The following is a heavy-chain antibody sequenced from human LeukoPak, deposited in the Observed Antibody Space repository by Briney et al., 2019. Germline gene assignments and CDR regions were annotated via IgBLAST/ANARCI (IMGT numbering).Heavy chain of an antibody. V-gene: IGHV3-7*01. CDR1: GFTFSSYW. CDR3: ARAAPRYFDWLLSYFDY. J-gene: IGHJ4*02. Sequence: GGSLRLSCAASGFTFSSYWMSWVRQAPGKGLEWVANIKQDGSEKYYVDSVKGRFTISRDNAKNSLHLQMNSLRAEDTAVYYCARAAPRYFDWLLSYFDYWGQGTLVTVSS. D-gene: IGHD3-9*01. CDR2: IKQDGSEK.